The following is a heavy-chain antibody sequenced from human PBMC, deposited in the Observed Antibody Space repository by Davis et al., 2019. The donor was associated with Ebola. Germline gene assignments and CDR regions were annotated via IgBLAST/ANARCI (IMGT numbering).Heavy chain of an antibody. CDR1: GGSFSSYY. D-gene: IGHD1-26*01. CDR3: ARGRYSPRVAVGVYAKFDP. Sequence: MPSETLSLTCAINGGSFSSYYWSWIRQPAGRGLEWIGDISHTGSTTYSPSLKGRVTMSLDTSKNQFFLKVTSVSAADTAVYYCARGRYSPRVAVGVYAKFDPWGQGTPVTVSS. V-gene: IGHV4-34*01. J-gene: IGHJ5*02. CDR2: ISHTGST.